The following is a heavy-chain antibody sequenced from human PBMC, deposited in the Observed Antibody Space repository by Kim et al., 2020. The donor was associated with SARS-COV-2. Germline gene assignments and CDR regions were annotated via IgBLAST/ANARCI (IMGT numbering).Heavy chain of an antibody. V-gene: IGHV1-24*01. CDR2: FDPEDGET. CDR1: GYTLTELS. CDR3: ATGIAASGYYYYYGMDV. Sequence: ASVKVSCKVSGYTLTELSMHWVRQAPGKGLERMGGFDPEDGETIYAQKFQGRVTMTEDTSTDTAYMELSSLRSEDTAVYYCATGIAASGYYYYYGMDVWGQGTTVTVSS. D-gene: IGHD6-13*01. J-gene: IGHJ6*02.